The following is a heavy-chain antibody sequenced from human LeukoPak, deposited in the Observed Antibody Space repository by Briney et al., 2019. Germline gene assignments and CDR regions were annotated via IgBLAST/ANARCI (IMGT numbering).Heavy chain of an antibody. CDR3: AKGRGQWLAAINY. D-gene: IGHD6-19*01. CDR1: GFTFSSYV. Sequence: GGSLGLSCAASGFTFSSYVMSWVRQAPGKGLEWVSAISGSGGSTYYADSVKGRFTISRDNSKNTLYLQMNSLRGEDTAVYYCAKGRGQWLAAINYWGQGTLVTVSS. J-gene: IGHJ4*02. CDR2: ISGSGGST. V-gene: IGHV3-23*01.